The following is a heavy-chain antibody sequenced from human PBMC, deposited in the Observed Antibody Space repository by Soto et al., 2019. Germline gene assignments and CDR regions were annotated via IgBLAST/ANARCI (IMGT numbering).Heavy chain of an antibody. CDR3: ARGWETVGTTTPFAY. J-gene: IGHJ4*02. V-gene: IGHV1-69*06. CDR1: GGAFSNYA. Sequence: GDSGKVCFKACGGAFSNYAINLVRQAPGQGLEWMGGIIPLFGTPNYAQKFHGRVTFTAHKSTSTAYMELRSLRSDDTAVYYCARGWETVGTTTPFAYWGQGTMVTVSS. D-gene: IGHD1-26*01. CDR2: IIPLFGTP.